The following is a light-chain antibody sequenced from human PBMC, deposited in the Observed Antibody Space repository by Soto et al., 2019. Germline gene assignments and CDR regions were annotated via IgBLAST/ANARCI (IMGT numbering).Light chain of an antibody. J-gene: IGKJ2*01. V-gene: IGKV3-20*01. CDR3: PEIRTPPQP. Sequence: EIVLTQYPGTLSLSPGERATLSCRASQSVSNSYFAWYQQKPGRAPRLLIYGTSNTATGIPARFSGSRSGTDFTLTISGLESEFFAVYSSPEIRTPPQPYGQPIKVDTK. CDR2: GTS. CDR1: QSVSNSY.